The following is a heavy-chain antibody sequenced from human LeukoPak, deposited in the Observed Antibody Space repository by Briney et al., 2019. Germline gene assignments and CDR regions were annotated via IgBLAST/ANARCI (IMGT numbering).Heavy chain of an antibody. D-gene: IGHD6-19*01. CDR1: GGSISSYY. CDR2: IYYSGST. CDR3: ARAKTGIAVAGTVNWFDP. J-gene: IGHJ5*02. V-gene: IGHV4-59*01. Sequence: MTSETLSLTCTVSGGSISSYYWSWIRRPPGKGLEWIGYIYYSGSTNYNPSLKSRVTISVDTSKNQFSLKLSSVTAADTAVYYCARAKTGIAVAGTVNWFDPWGQGTLVTVSS.